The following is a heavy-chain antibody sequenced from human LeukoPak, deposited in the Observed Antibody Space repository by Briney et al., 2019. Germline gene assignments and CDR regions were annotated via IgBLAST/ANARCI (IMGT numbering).Heavy chain of an antibody. CDR1: GGSFSGYY. D-gene: IGHD3-10*01. Sequence: SEALSLTCAVYGGSFSGYYWSWIRQPPGKGLEWIGEINHSGSTNYNPSLKSRVTISVDTSKNQFSLKLSSVTAADTAVYYCARSEYYFDYWGQGTLVTVSS. V-gene: IGHV4-34*01. CDR2: INHSGST. CDR3: ARSEYYFDY. J-gene: IGHJ4*02.